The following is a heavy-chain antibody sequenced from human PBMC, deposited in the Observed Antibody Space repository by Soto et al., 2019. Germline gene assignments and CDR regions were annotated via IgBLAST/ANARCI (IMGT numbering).Heavy chain of an antibody. J-gene: IGHJ4*02. Sequence: GGSLRLSCAASGFTFSSYDMHWVRQATGKGLEWVSAIGTAGDTYYPGSVKGRFTISRENAKNSLYLQMNSLRAGDTAVYYCARGRLEPADPYVADRNGEDFDYWGQGTLVTVSS. CDR2: IGTAGDT. D-gene: IGHD7-27*01. CDR3: ARGRLEPADPYVADRNGEDFDY. V-gene: IGHV3-13*01. CDR1: GFTFSSYD.